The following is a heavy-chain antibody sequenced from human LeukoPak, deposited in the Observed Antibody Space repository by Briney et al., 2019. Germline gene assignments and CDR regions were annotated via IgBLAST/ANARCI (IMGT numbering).Heavy chain of an antibody. CDR2: IYYSGST. J-gene: IGHJ4*02. CDR3: ARQDSSGWDLDY. V-gene: IGHV4-39*01. Sequence: SETLSLTCTVSGGSISSSSYSWGWIRQPPGKGLEWIGSIYYSGSTYYNPSLKSRVTISVDTSKNQFSLKLSSVTAADTAVYYCARQDSSGWDLDYWGQGTLVTVSS. D-gene: IGHD6-19*01. CDR1: GGSISSSSYS.